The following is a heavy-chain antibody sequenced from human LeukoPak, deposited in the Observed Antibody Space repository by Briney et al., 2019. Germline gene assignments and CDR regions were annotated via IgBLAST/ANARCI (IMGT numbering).Heavy chain of an antibody. Sequence: ASVKVSCKASGYTFTAYYIHWVRQAPGQGLEWMGRINPNSGGTNYAQKFQGRVTMTRDTSISTAYMELSRLRSDDAAVYYCARPWGITMSERSYNWFDSWGQGTLVTVSS. CDR2: INPNSGGT. CDR1: GYTFTAYY. CDR3: ARPWGITMSERSYNWFDS. D-gene: IGHD3-16*01. V-gene: IGHV1-2*02. J-gene: IGHJ5*01.